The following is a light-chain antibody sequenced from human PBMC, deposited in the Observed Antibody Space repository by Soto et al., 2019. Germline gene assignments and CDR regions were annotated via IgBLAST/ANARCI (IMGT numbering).Light chain of an antibody. Sequence: EIVMTQYPDTLSVSPGETVTLSCRASQTVRTNLAWYQHKPGQSPRLLIYGASNRATGFPARFSGSGSGTEFTLTISCLQSEDFAVYYCQQYNDNWPTFGQGTKVDIK. CDR3: QQYNDNWPT. V-gene: IGKV3-15*01. J-gene: IGKJ1*01. CDR2: GAS. CDR1: QTVRTN.